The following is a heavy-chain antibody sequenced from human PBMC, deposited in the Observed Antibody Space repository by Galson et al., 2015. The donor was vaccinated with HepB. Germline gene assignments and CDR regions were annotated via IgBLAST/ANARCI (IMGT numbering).Heavy chain of an antibody. V-gene: IGHV3-48*04. D-gene: IGHD3-22*01. CDR3: ARDSGNYPPRSGWFDP. CDR1: GFIFSNYN. Sequence: SLRLSCAASGFIFSNYNMNWVRQAPGKGLEWISHISSSSISRYYADSVKGRFTISRDNAKNSLYLQMKSLRVEDTAVYYCARDSGNYPPRSGWFDPWGQGTLVTVSS. J-gene: IGHJ5*02. CDR2: ISSSSISR.